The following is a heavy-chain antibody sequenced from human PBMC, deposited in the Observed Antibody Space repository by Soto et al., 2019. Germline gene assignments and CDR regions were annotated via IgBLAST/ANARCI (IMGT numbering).Heavy chain of an antibody. Sequence: PGGSLRLSCAASGFTFSNYGMHCVRQAPGKGLELVTVISYDGSNKYSADSVKGRFAISRDNSKNTLYLQMNSLRAEDTAVYYCVKDGREGGSVLPSIWGHGTMVTVSS. J-gene: IGHJ3*02. CDR3: VKDGREGGSVLPSI. CDR1: GFTFSNYG. V-gene: IGHV3-30*18. CDR2: ISYDGSNK. D-gene: IGHD1-26*01.